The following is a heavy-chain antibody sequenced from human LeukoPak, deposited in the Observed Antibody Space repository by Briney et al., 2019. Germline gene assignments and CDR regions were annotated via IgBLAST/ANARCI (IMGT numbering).Heavy chain of an antibody. CDR1: GFTFSSYA. Sequence: GTLRLSCAASGFTFSSYAMSWVRQAPGRGLEWVSTISGSGDSTYYADSVKGRFTISRDNSKNTLYLQMNSLRPEDTAVYYCPKGCASTSCYTSEYWGQGTLVTVSS. V-gene: IGHV3-23*01. CDR2: ISGSGDST. J-gene: IGHJ4*02. CDR3: PKGCASTSCYTSEY. D-gene: IGHD2-2*02.